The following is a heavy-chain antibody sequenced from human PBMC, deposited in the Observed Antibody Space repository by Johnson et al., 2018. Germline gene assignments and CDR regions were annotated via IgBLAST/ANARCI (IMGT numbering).Heavy chain of an antibody. CDR1: GFTFDDYA. CDR2: ISWDGGST. V-gene: IGHV3-43D*03. J-gene: IGHJ6*03. Sequence: EVQLLETGGVVVQPGGSLRLSCAASGFTFDDYAMHWVRQAPGKGLEWVSLISWDGGSTYYADSVKGRCTITRKNSKNSLYLPMNSLRAEDTALYYCAKFPVPYYYGSGSYSYYYMDVWGKGTTVTVSS. D-gene: IGHD3-10*01. CDR3: AKFPVPYYYGSGSYSYYYMDV.